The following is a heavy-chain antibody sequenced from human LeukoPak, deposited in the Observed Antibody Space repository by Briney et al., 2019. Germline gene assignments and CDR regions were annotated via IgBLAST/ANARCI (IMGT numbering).Heavy chain of an antibody. Sequence: SQTLSLTCAICVDSVSSNSVSGSWIPQSPSRALVCLGNTYYRSKWFNDYAVSVKSRITINADTSKNQFSLQLDSVSPEDTAVYYCASSLYSSYDIRFDPWGQGTLVTVSP. CDR1: VDSVSSNSVS. D-gene: IGHD5-12*01. V-gene: IGHV6-1*01. CDR3: ASSLYSSYDIRFDP. J-gene: IGHJ5*02. CDR2: TYYRSKWFN.